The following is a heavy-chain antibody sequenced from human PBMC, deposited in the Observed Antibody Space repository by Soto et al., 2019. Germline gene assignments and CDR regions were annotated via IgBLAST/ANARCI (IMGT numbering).Heavy chain of an antibody. J-gene: IGHJ6*03. CDR1: GFTFSNFA. CDR3: AKDTSSSPSYMDV. V-gene: IGHV3-23*01. CDR2: ITGSTGTT. Sequence: EVQVLESGGGSVQPGGSLRLSCAASGFTFSNFAMSWVRHAPGKGLEWVSEITGSTGTTYYADSVKGRFIISRDNSKNTVHLQMNSLRAEDTAVYYCAKDTSSSPSYMDVWGKGTTVTVSS. D-gene: IGHD2-2*01.